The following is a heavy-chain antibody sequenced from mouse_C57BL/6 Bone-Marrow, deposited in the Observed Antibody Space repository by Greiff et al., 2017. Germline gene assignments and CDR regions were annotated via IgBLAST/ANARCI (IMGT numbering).Heavy chain of an antibody. J-gene: IGHJ3*01. CDR2: IDPENGAT. V-gene: IGHV14-4*01. CDR1: GFNIKDDY. CDR3: TTWAPFAY. Sequence: VQLQQSGAELVRPGASVKLSCTASGFNIKDDYMHWVKQRPEQGLEWIGWIDPENGATEYASKFQGKATITADTSSNTAYLQLSSLTYEDTAVYYCTTWAPFAYWGQGTLVTVSA.